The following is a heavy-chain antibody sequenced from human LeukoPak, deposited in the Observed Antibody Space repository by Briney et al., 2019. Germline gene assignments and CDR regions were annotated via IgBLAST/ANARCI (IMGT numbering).Heavy chain of an antibody. D-gene: IGHD6-19*01. CDR1: GYTFTGYY. CDR2: INPNSGGT. CDR3: AGDRTRTGYSSGWYHDY. Sequence: ASVKVSCKASGYTFTGYYMHWVRQAPGQGLEWMGWINPNSGGTNYAQKFQGRVTMTRDTSISTAYMELSRLRSDDTAVYYCAGDRTRTGYSSGWYHDYWGREPWSPSPQ. J-gene: IGHJ4*02. V-gene: IGHV1-2*02.